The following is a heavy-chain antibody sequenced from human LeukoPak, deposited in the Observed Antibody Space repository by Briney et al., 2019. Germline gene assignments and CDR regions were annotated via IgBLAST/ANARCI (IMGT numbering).Heavy chain of an antibody. CDR1: GYTFTGYY. CDR2: INPNSGGT. J-gene: IGHJ4*02. CDR3: ARDMEYYYDSSGDFDY. D-gene: IGHD3-22*01. Sequence: ASVKVSCKASGYTFTGYYMHWVRQAPGQGLEWMGWINPNSGGTNYAQKFQGRVTMTRDTSISTAYMELSRLRSDDTAVYYCARDMEYYYDSSGDFDYWGQGTLVTVSS. V-gene: IGHV1-2*02.